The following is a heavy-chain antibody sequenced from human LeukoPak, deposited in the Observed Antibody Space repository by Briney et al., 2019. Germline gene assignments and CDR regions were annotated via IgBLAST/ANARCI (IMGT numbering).Heavy chain of an antibody. D-gene: IGHD3-3*01. Sequence: GGSLRLSCAASGFTFDDYGMSWVRQAPGKGLEWVSGINWNGGSTGYADSVKGRFTISRDNAKNPLYLQMNSLRAEDTALYYCARAGTVYYDFWSGSAPSQYYYYYMDVWGKGTTVTVSS. V-gene: IGHV3-20*04. CDR2: INWNGGST. CDR1: GFTFDDYG. J-gene: IGHJ6*03. CDR3: ARAGTVYYDFWSGSAPSQYYYYYMDV.